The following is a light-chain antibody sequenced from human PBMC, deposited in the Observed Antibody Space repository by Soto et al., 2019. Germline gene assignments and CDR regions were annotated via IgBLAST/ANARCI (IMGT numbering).Light chain of an antibody. Sequence: EIVLTQSPGTLPLSPGERATLSCRASQSVSSSFLAWYKQRPGQAPRLLIYGASSRATGIPDRFSGSGSGTDFTLTISRLEPEDCAVYYCQHYDNSPWTFGQGTKVEIK. V-gene: IGKV3-20*01. J-gene: IGKJ1*01. CDR2: GAS. CDR3: QHYDNSPWT. CDR1: QSVSSSF.